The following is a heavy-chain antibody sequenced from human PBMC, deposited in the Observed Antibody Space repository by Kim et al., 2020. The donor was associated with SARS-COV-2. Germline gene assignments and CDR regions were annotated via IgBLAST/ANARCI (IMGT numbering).Heavy chain of an antibody. D-gene: IGHD3-16*01. J-gene: IGHJ4*02. CDR1: GGSVSSGSYY. CDR2: IYYSGST. Sequence: SETLSLTCTVSGGSVSSGSYYWSWIRQPPGKGLEWIGYIYYSGSTNYNPSLKSRVTISVDTSKNQFSLKLSSVTAADTAVYYCAREDTFGGTDYWGQGTLVTVSS. CDR3: AREDTFGGTDY. V-gene: IGHV4-61*01.